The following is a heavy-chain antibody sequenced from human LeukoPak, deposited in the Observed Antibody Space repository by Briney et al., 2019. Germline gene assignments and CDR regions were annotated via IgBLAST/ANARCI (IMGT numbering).Heavy chain of an antibody. CDR1: GFTFDDYA. Sequence: GGSLRLSCAASGFTFDDYAMHWVRQAPGKGLEWVAVISYDGSNEYYADSVKGRFTISRDNSKNTLYLQMNSLRAEDTAVYYCARTVSGSYDSDFNYWGQGTLVTVSS. V-gene: IGHV3-30-3*01. CDR3: ARTVSGSYDSDFNY. J-gene: IGHJ4*02. D-gene: IGHD1-26*01. CDR2: ISYDGSNE.